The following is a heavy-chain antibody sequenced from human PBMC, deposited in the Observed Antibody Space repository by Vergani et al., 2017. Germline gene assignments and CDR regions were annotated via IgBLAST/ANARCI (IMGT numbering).Heavy chain of an antibody. J-gene: IGHJ4*02. CDR2: IYTSGGT. V-gene: IGHV4-61*02. Sequence: QVQLQESGPGLVKPSQTLSLTCAVSGGSISSGRYYWSWIRQPAGKGLEWIGRIYTSGGTNYNPSGKSRVTISVDTSKNQFSLRLSSVTAADTAVYYCATNHLGLGFDSWGQGTLVTVSS. D-gene: IGHD1-14*01. CDR1: GGSISSGRYY. CDR3: ATNHLGLGFDS.